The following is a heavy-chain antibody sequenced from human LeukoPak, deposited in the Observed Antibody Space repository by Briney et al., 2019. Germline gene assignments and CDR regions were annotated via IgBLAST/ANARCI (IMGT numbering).Heavy chain of an antibody. CDR2: IYSTGST. CDR3: AGGLIERSWFDP. J-gene: IGHJ5*02. Sequence: PGGSLRLTCAASGLTVSRNYMNWVRQATGKGLEWVSVIYSTGSTYYADSVKGRFTISRDNSKNTLYLQMNSLRAEDTAVYYCAGGLIERSWFDPWGQGTLVTVSS. V-gene: IGHV3-53*01. D-gene: IGHD2-8*01. CDR1: GLTVSRNY.